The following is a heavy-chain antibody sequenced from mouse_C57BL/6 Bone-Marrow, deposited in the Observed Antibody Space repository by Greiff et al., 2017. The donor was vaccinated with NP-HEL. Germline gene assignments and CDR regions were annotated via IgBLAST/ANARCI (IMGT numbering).Heavy chain of an antibody. CDR3: TSPNWEWSFDY. CDR1: GFTFSDAW. V-gene: IGHV6-6*01. Sequence: EVQGVESGGGLVQPGGSMKLSCAASGFTFSDAWMDWVRQSPEKGLEWVAEIRNKANNHATYYAESVKGRFTISRDDSKSSVYLQMNSLRAEDTGIYYCTSPNWEWSFDYWGQGTTLTVSS. J-gene: IGHJ2*01. CDR2: IRNKANNHAT. D-gene: IGHD4-1*01.